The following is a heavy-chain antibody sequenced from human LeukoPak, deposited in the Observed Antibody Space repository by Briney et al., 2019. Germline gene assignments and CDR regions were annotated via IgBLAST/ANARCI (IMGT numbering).Heavy chain of an antibody. V-gene: IGHV3-9*01. CDR3: AKGRGWYSPDY. D-gene: IGHD6-19*01. Sequence: GRSLRLSCAASGFTFDDYAMHWVRQAPGKGLEWVSGIIWNRGVIGYADSVKGRFTISSDKGEKSLYLQMNNLRAEDTALYYCAKGRGWYSPDYWGQGTLVTVSS. CDR1: GFTFDDYA. J-gene: IGHJ4*02. CDR2: IIWNRGVI.